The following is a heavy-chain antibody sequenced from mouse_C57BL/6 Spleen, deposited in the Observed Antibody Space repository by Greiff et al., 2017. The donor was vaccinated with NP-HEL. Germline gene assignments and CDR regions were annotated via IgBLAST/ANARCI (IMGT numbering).Heavy chain of an antibody. D-gene: IGHD1-1*01. Sequence: EVKLMESGEGLVKPGGSLKLSCAASGFTFSSYAMSWVRQTPEKRLEWVAYISSGGDYIYYADTVKGRFTISRDNARNTLYLQMSSLKSEDTAMYYCTIGSSPYYFDYWGQGTTLTVSS. J-gene: IGHJ2*01. V-gene: IGHV5-9-1*02. CDR3: TIGSSPYYFDY. CDR2: ISSGGDYI. CDR1: GFTFSSYA.